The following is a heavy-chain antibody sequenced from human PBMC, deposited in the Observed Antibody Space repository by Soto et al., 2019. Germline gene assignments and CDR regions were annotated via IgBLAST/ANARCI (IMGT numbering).Heavy chain of an antibody. CDR1: GGTFSSYA. Sequence: SVKVSCKASGGTFSSYAISWVRQAPGQGLEWMGGIIPIFGTANYAQKFQGRVTITADESTSTAYMELSSLRSEDTAVYYCARNPIAAAGTWNNFDYWGQGTLVTVSS. V-gene: IGHV1-69*13. CDR3: ARNPIAAAGTWNNFDY. D-gene: IGHD6-13*01. J-gene: IGHJ4*02. CDR2: IIPIFGTA.